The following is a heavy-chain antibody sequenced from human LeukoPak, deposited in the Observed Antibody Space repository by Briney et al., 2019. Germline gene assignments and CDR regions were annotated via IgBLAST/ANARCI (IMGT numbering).Heavy chain of an antibody. V-gene: IGHV3-30*18. CDR3: AKDRARYCSSTSCYTLWRY. D-gene: IGHD2-2*02. CDR2: ISYDGSNK. CDR1: GFTFSSYG. J-gene: IGHJ4*02. Sequence: GGSLRLSCAASGFTFSSYGMHWVRQAPGKGLEWVAVISYDGSNKYHADSVKGRFTISRDNSKNTLYLQMNSLRAEDTAVYYCAKDRARYCSSTSCYTLWRYWGQGTLVTVSS.